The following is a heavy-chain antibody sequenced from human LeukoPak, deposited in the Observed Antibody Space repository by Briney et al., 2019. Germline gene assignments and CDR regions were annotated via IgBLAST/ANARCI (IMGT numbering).Heavy chain of an antibody. J-gene: IGHJ3*02. CDR3: ARQGHPIAAAEGAFDI. CDR1: GGSISSSSYY. Sequence: KASETLSLTCTVSGGSISSSSYYWGWIRQPPGKGLEWIGSIYYSGSTYYNPSLKGRVTISVDTSKNQFSLKLSSVTAADTAVYYCARQGHPIAAAEGAFDIWGQGTMVTVSS. CDR2: IYYSGST. V-gene: IGHV4-39*01. D-gene: IGHD6-13*01.